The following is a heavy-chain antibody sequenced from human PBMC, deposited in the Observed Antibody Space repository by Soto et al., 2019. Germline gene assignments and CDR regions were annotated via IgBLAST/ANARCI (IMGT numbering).Heavy chain of an antibody. CDR1: GFTFSSYA. V-gene: IGHV3-30*14. D-gene: IGHD5-18*01. CDR3: AGLRGYSYGYDY. J-gene: IGHJ4*02. CDR2: ISYDGST. Sequence: PGGSLRLSSAASGFTFSSYAMHWVRQAPGKGLEWVAVISYDGSTYYADSVKGRFTISRDNSKNTLYLQMNSLRAEDTAVYYCAGLRGYSYGYDYWGQGTLVTVSS.